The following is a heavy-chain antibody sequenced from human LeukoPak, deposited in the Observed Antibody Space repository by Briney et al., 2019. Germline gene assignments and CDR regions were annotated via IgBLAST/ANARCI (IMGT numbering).Heavy chain of an antibody. J-gene: IGHJ3*02. V-gene: IGHV1-3*01. Sequence: EASVKVSCKASGYTFTSYAMHWVRQAPGQRLEWMGWINAGNGNTKYSQKFQGRVTITRDTSASTAYMELSSLRSEDTAVYYCARVGSYYDILTGYYNGAFDIWGQGTMVTVSP. CDR3: ARVGSYYDILTGYYNGAFDI. CDR1: GYTFTSYA. CDR2: INAGNGNT. D-gene: IGHD3-9*01.